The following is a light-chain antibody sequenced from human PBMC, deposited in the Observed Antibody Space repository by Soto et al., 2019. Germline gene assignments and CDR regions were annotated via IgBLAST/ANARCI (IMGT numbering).Light chain of an antibody. CDR2: IAA. J-gene: IGKJ1*01. CDR3: QQYGTSPWT. CDR1: HSITSNY. Sequence: PGERATLSCRATHSITSNYLAWYQQKPGQAPRLLIYIAARRATGIPDRISGSGSGTDFTLTISRLEPEDSAVYYYQQYGTSPWTFGQGTKVEIK. V-gene: IGKV3-20*01.